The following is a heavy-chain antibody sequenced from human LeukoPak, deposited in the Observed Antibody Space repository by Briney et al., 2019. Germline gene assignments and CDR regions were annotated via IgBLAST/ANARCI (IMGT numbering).Heavy chain of an antibody. CDR3: ARDRGWSYWIDY. J-gene: IGHJ4*02. Sequence: KPSETLFLTCTVSGYSISSGYYWGWIRQPPGKGLEWIGSIYHSGSTYYSPSLKSRVTISVDTSKNQFSLKLSSVTAADTAVYYCARDRGWSYWIDYWGQGTLVTVSS. CDR1: GYSISSGYY. CDR2: IYHSGST. V-gene: IGHV4-38-2*02. D-gene: IGHD1-26*01.